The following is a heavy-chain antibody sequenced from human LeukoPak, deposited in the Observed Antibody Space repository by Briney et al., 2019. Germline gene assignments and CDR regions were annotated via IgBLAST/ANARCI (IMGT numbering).Heavy chain of an antibody. J-gene: IGHJ4*02. Sequence: GGSLRLSCAASGFTSSSYSMNWVRQAPGKGLEWVSSISSSSSYIYYADSVKGRFTISRDNAKNSLYLQMNSLRAEDTAVYYCARESPNYYDSSGYYSGGYWGQGTLVTVSS. CDR3: ARESPNYYDSSGYYSGGY. CDR2: ISSSSSYI. CDR1: GFTSSSYS. V-gene: IGHV3-21*01. D-gene: IGHD3-22*01.